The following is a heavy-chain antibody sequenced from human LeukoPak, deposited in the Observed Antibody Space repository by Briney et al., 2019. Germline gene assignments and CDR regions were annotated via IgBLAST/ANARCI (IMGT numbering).Heavy chain of an antibody. D-gene: IGHD2-2*01. CDR1: GYTFTCYY. Sequence: ASVTVSCKASGYTFTCYYMHWVRQAPGQGLEWMGWINPNSGGTKYAQKFQGRVTMTRDTSISTAYMELSRLRSDDTAVYYCARDSLYCSSTSCYLSNWFDPWGQGTLVTVSS. J-gene: IGHJ5*02. V-gene: IGHV1-2*02. CDR2: INPNSGGT. CDR3: ARDSLYCSSTSCYLSNWFDP.